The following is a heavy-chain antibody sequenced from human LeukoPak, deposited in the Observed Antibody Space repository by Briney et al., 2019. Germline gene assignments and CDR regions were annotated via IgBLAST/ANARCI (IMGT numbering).Heavy chain of an antibody. Sequence: GGSLRLSCAASGFTFSSYWMSWVRQAPGKGLEWVANIKQDGSEKYYVDSVKGRFTISRGNAKNSLYLQMNSLRAEDTAVYYCAREANGVLRFLEWAWFDPWGQGTLVSVSS. V-gene: IGHV3-7*01. CDR3: AREANGVLRFLEWAWFDP. CDR1: GFTFSSYW. J-gene: IGHJ5*02. D-gene: IGHD3-3*01. CDR2: IKQDGSEK.